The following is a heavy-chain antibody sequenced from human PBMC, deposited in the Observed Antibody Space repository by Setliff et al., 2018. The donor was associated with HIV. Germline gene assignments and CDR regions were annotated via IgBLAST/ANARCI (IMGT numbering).Heavy chain of an antibody. J-gene: IGHJ4*02. V-gene: IGHV3-23*01. Sequence: GGSLRLSCAASGFTFSSYAMSWVRQTPGKGLDWVSAISSSGGSTYYAGSVKGRFTISRDNSKNTVYLQMNSLRAEDTAIYYCAKMVGGSRSSGSCYFDYWGQGTLVTVSS. D-gene: IGHD2-15*01. CDR2: ISSSGGST. CDR1: GFTFSSYA. CDR3: AKMVGGSRSSGSCYFDY.